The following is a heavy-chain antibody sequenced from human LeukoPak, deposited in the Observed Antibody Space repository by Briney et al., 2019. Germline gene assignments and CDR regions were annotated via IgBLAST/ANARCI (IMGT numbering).Heavy chain of an antibody. J-gene: IGHJ4*02. CDR1: GGSFSGYY. CDR3: ARGDGSGSYLEYYFDY. D-gene: IGHD3-10*01. V-gene: IGHV4-31*11. CDR2: IYYSGST. Sequence: SETLSLTCAVYGGSFSGYYWSWIRQPPGKGLEWIGYIYYSGSTYYNPSLKSRVTISVDTSKNQFSLKLSSVTAADTAVYYCARGDGSGSYLEYYFDYWGQGTLVTVSS.